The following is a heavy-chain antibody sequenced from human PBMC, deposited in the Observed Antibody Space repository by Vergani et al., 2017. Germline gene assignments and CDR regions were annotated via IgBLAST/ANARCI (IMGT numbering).Heavy chain of an antibody. D-gene: IGHD2-2*02. CDR1: GGTFSSYA. V-gene: IGHV1-69*18. J-gene: IGHJ6*02. CDR2: IIPIFGTA. CDR3: ARCACSSTGCYSYYYYGMDV. Sequence: QVQLVQSGAEVKKPGSSVKVSCKASGGTFSSYAISWVRQAPGQGLEWMGRIIPIFGTANYAQKFQGRVTITADESTSTAYMELSSLRSEDTAVYYCARCACSSTGCYSYYYYGMDVWGQGTTVTVSS.